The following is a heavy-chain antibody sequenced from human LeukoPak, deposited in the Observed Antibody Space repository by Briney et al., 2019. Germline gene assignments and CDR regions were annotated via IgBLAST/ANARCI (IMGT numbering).Heavy chain of an antibody. J-gene: IGHJ3*02. V-gene: IGHV3-21*01. CDR2: ISSSSSYI. CDR1: GFTFSSYS. CDR3: ARNPLVEMATYGAFDI. Sequence: MSGGSLRLSCAASGFTFSSYSMNWVRQAPGKGLEWVSSISSSSSYIYYADSVKGRFTISRDNAKNSLYLQMNSLRAEDTAVYYCARNPLVEMATYGAFDIWGQGTMVTVSS. D-gene: IGHD5-24*01.